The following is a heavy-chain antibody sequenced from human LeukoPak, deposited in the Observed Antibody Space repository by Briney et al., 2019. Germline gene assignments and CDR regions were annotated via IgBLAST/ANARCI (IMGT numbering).Heavy chain of an antibody. Sequence: ASVKLSCKASGYTFTDYYLNWVRQAPGQGLEWMGWIHPNSGGTNYAQKFQGRVTMTRDTSISTAYMELSRLTFDDTAVYYCGRKSAARKTSEFDYWGQETLVTVSS. CDR3: GRKSAARKTSEFDY. V-gene: IGHV1-2*02. J-gene: IGHJ4*02. CDR1: GYTFTDYY. D-gene: IGHD6-6*01. CDR2: IHPNSGGT.